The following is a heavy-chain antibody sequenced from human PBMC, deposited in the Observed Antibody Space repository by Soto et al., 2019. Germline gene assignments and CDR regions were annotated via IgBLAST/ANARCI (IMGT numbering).Heavy chain of an antibody. D-gene: IGHD2-2*01. CDR3: ARVGGGYQLLHAFDI. CDR2: ISSSSSYI. J-gene: IGHJ3*02. Sequence: PGGSLRLSCAASGFTFISYSMNWVRQAPGKGLEWVSSISSSSSYIYYADSVKGRFTISRDNAKNSLYLQMNSLRAEDTAVYYCARVGGGYQLLHAFDIWGQGTMVTVSS. V-gene: IGHV3-21*01. CDR1: GFTFISYS.